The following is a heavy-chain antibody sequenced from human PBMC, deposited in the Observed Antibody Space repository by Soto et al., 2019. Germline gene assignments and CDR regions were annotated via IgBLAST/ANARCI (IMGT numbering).Heavy chain of an antibody. CDR2: IIPIFGTA. CDR3: ASTVVPVFWWGMTTVTTLDY. Sequence: SVNVSWKASGGTFSSYAISWVRQAPGQGLEWMGGIIPIFGTANYAQKFQGRVTITADKSTSTAYMELSSLRSEDTAVYYCASTVVPVFWWGMTTVTTLDYRAQPSLVTVS. D-gene: IGHD4-4*01. V-gene: IGHV1-69*06. J-gene: IGHJ4*02. CDR1: GGTFSSYA.